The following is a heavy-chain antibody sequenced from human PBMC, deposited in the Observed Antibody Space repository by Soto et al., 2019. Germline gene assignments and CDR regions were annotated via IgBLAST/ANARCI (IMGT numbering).Heavy chain of an antibody. CDR3: GRLSGYDYSYYARYFDL. Sequence: SETLSLTCTVSGGSISSCYWSWIRQPPGKGLEWIGYIYYSGSTNYNPSLKSRVTISVDTSKNQFSLKLSSVTAADTAVYYCGRLSGYDYSYYARYFDLWGRGTLVTVSS. J-gene: IGHJ2*01. CDR2: IYYSGST. CDR1: GGSISSCY. D-gene: IGHD5-12*01. V-gene: IGHV4-59*08.